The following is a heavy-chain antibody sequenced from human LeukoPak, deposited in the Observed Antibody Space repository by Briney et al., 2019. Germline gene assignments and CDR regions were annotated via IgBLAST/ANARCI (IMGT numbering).Heavy chain of an antibody. CDR1: GGSISSSSYY. CDR2: INHSGST. CDR3: AVPKYYYDSRDYYYAYFDY. D-gene: IGHD3-22*01. V-gene: IGHV4-39*07. J-gene: IGHJ4*02. Sequence: SETLSLTCTVSGGSISSSSYYWGWIRQPPGKGLEWIGEINHSGSTNYNPSLKIRVTISVDTSKNQFSLKLSSVTAADTAVYYCAVPKYYYDSRDYYYAYFDYWGQGTLVTVSS.